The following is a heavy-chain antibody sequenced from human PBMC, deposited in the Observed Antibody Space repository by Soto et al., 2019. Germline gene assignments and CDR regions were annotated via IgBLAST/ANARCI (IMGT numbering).Heavy chain of an antibody. CDR3: ARVTIFGSGVAFDI. J-gene: IGHJ3*02. CDR2: TRNKANSYST. V-gene: IGHV3-72*01. Sequence: PGGSLRLSCAASGFTLSDHYMDWVRQAPGKGLEWVGRTRNKANSYSTEYAASVKGRFTTSRDDSENSLYLQMNSLKIEDTAVYYCARVTIFGSGVAFDIWGQGTMVTVSS. CDR1: GFTLSDHY. D-gene: IGHD3-3*01.